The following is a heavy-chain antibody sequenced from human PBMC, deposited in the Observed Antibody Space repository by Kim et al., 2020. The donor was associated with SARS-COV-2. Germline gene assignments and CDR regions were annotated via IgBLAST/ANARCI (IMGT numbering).Heavy chain of an antibody. Sequence: SVKVSCKASGGTFSSYAISWVRQAPGQGLEWMGGIIPIFGTANYAQKFQGRVTITADKSTSTAYMELSSLRSEDTAVYYCARGGNYYDSSGYYHDAFDIWGQGTMVTVSS. CDR2: IIPIFGTA. J-gene: IGHJ3*02. D-gene: IGHD3-22*01. CDR3: ARGGNYYDSSGYYHDAFDI. V-gene: IGHV1-69*06. CDR1: GGTFSSYA.